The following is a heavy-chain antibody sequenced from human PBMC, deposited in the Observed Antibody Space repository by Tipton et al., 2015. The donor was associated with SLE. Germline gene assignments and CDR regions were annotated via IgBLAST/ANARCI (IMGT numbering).Heavy chain of an antibody. CDR2: VYNSGST. Sequence: TLSLTCTVSGASISSHYWSWIRQPPGKGLEWIGYVYNSGSTNYNPSLKSRITISVDTSKNQFSLNLTSVTAADTAVYYCARDALRLIGNPSWYFDLWGRGTLVTVSS. CDR3: ARDALRLIGNPSWYFDL. V-gene: IGHV4-4*08. J-gene: IGHJ2*01. CDR1: GASISSHY. D-gene: IGHD4-23*01.